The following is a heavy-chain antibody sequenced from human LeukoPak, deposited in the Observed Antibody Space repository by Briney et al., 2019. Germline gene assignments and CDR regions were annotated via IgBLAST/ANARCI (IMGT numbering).Heavy chain of an antibody. CDR1: GFSFSDSW. V-gene: IGHV3-48*01. D-gene: IGHD4-17*01. J-gene: IGHJ4*02. CDR3: ARNRPSTTVTTSDY. CDR2: ISSSSTTI. Sequence: HSGGSLRLSCAVSGFSFSDSWMSRVRQAPGKGLEWISYISSSSTTIYYADSVKGRFTISRDNAKNSLYLQMNSLRAEDTAVYYCARNRPSTTVTTSDYWGQGTLVTVSS.